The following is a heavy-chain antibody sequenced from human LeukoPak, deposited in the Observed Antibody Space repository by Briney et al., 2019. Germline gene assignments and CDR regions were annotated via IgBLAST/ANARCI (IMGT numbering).Heavy chain of an antibody. V-gene: IGHV5-51*01. Sequence: PGESLKISCKGSGYSFTSYCIGWGRQMPGQGREWMGIIYPGDSDTRYSPSFQGQVTISADKSISTAYLQWSSLKASDTAMYYCARESSSWYGVDYWGQGTLVTVSS. CDR2: IYPGDSDT. CDR1: GYSFTSYC. D-gene: IGHD6-13*01. J-gene: IGHJ4*02. CDR3: ARESSSWYGVDY.